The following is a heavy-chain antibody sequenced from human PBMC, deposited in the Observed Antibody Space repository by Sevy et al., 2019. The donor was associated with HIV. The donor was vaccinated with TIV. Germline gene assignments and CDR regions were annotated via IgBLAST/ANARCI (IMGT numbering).Heavy chain of an antibody. CDR2: ISGSGGST. CDR3: AKLVRRGVAVAGTSPNWFDP. J-gene: IGHJ5*02. D-gene: IGHD6-19*01. V-gene: IGHV3-23*01. Sequence: GGSLRLSCAASGFTFSSYAMSWVRQAPGKGLEWVSAISGSGGSTYYADSVKGRFTISRDNSKNTLYLQMNSLRAEDTAVYYSAKLVRRGVAVAGTSPNWFDPWGQGTLVTVSS. CDR1: GFTFSSYA.